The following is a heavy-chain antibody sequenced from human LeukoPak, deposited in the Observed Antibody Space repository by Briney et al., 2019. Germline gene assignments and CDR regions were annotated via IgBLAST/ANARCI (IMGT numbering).Heavy chain of an antibody. CDR3: ARDFGYCSGGSCYSVHGFDY. CDR2: IIPIFGTA. V-gene: IGHV1-69*06. D-gene: IGHD2-15*01. Sequence: SVKVSCKASGGTFSSYAISWVRQAPGQGLEWMGGIIPIFGTANYAQKFQGRVTITADKSTSTAYMELSSLRSEDTAVYYCARDFGYCSGGSCYSVHGFDYWGQGTLVTVSS. J-gene: IGHJ4*02. CDR1: GGTFSSYA.